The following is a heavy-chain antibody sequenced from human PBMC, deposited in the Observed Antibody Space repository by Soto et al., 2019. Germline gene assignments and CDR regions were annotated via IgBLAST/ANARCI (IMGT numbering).Heavy chain of an antibody. J-gene: IGHJ4*02. D-gene: IGHD6-6*01. CDR2: INPNSGGT. CDR3: ARASHQQLAYSYYFDY. V-gene: IGHV1-2*02. Sequence: GASVKVSCKASGYTFTSYGISWVRQAPGQGLEWMGWINPNSGGTNYAQKFQGRVTMTRDTSISTAYMELSRLRSDDTAVYYCARASHQQLAYSYYFDYWGQGTLVTVSS. CDR1: GYTFTSYG.